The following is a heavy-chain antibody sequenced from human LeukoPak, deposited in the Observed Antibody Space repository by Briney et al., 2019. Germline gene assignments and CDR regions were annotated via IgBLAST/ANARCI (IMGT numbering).Heavy chain of an antibody. V-gene: IGHV1-18*01. D-gene: IGHD3-3*01. CDR3: ARPTYYDFWGYYYMDV. CDR2: ISAYNGNT. J-gene: IGHJ6*03. CDR1: GYTFTSYG. Sequence: ASVKVSCKASGYTFTSYGISWVRQAPGQGREWMGWISAYNGNTNYAQKLQGRVTMTTDTSTSTAYMELRSLRSDDTAVYYCARPTYYDFWGYYYMDVWGKGTTVTVSS.